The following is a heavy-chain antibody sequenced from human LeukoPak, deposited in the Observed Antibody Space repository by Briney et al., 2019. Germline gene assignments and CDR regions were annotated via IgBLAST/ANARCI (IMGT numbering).Heavy chain of an antibody. Sequence: VASVKVSCKASGYTFTSFGISWVRQAPGQGLEWMGWISAYNGNTNYAQKLQGRVTMTTDTSTTTAYMELRSLTSDDTAVYYCARDDRITMIRGFLPDYWGQGTLVTVSS. V-gene: IGHV1-18*01. D-gene: IGHD3-10*01. CDR2: ISAYNGNT. CDR3: ARDDRITMIRGFLPDY. CDR1: GYTFTSFG. J-gene: IGHJ4*02.